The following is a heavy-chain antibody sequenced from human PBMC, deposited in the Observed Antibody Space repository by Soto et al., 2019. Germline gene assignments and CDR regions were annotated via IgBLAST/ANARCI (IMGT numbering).Heavy chain of an antibody. Sequence: PGGSLRLSCAASGFTFSSYAMSWVRQAPGKGLEWVSAISGSGGSTYYADSVKGRFTISRDNSKNTLYLQMNSLRAEDTAVYYCALSTGECSGGSCYSLQYYFDYWGQGTLVTVSS. CDR3: ALSTGECSGGSCYSLQYYFDY. V-gene: IGHV3-23*01. CDR2: ISGSGGST. J-gene: IGHJ4*02. CDR1: GFTFSSYA. D-gene: IGHD2-15*01.